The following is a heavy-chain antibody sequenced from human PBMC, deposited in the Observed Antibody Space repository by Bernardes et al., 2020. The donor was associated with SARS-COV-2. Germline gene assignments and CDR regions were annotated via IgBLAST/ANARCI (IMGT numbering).Heavy chain of an antibody. J-gene: IGHJ4*02. D-gene: IGHD2-2*02. CDR2: IYSGGST. CDR3: ARADHCSSTSCHRGADY. V-gene: IGHV3-66*01. CDR1: GFTVSSNY. Sequence: GGSLRLSCAASGFTVSSNYMSWVRQAPGKGLEWVSVIYSGGSTYYADSVKGRFTISRDNSKNTLYLQMNSLRAEDTAVYYCARADHCSSTSCHRGADYWGQGTLVTVSS.